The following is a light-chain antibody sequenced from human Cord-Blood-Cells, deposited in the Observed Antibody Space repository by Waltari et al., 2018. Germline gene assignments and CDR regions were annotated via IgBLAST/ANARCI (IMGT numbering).Light chain of an antibody. CDR2: RNN. CDR3: AAWDDSLSGYV. V-gene: IGLV1-47*01. J-gene: IGLJ1*01. Sequence: QSVLTQPPSASGTPGQRVTTPCSGSSPNIGSNYVYWYQQLPGTAPKLLIYRNNQRPSGVPDRFSGSKSGTSASLAISGLRSEDEADYYCAAWDDSLSGYVFGTGTKVTVI. CDR1: SPNIGSNY.